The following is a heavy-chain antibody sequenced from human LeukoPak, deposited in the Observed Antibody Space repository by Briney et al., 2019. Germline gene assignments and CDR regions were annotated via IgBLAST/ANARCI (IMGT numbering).Heavy chain of an antibody. J-gene: IGHJ5*02. CDR2: ISSSSSYI. V-gene: IGHV3-21*01. D-gene: IGHD1-1*01. Sequence: PRGSLRLSCAASGFTFSTYSMNWVRQAPGKGLEWVSSISSSSSYIYYADSVKGRFTISRDNAKNSLYLQMNSLRAEDTAVYYCARRERLFDPWGQGTLVTVSS. CDR1: GFTFSTYS. CDR3: ARRERLFDP.